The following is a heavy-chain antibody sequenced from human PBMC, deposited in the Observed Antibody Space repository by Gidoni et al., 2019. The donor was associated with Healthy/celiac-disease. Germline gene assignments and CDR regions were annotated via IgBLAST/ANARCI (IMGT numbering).Heavy chain of an antibody. CDR2: IYYSGST. Sequence: QLQLQESGPGLVKPSETLSLTCTVPGGSISSSSYYWGWIRQPPGKGLEWIGSIYYSGSTYYNPSLKSRVTISVDTSKNQFSLKLSSVTAADTAVYYCARQSAGHFDYWGQGTLVTVSS. CDR1: GGSISSSSYY. D-gene: IGHD6-13*01. J-gene: IGHJ4*02. CDR3: ARQSAGHFDY. V-gene: IGHV4-39*01.